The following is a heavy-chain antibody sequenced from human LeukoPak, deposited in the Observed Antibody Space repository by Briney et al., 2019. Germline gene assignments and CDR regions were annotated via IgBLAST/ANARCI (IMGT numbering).Heavy chain of an antibody. CDR1: GFTFSSYA. Sequence: GGSLRLSCAASGFTFSSYAMSWVRQAPGKGPEWVSAISDSGGKIYYADSVKGRFTITRDNSKNMVYLQMNSLRAEDTAVYYCAKDRKVYQGWGQGTLVTVSS. CDR2: ISDSGGKI. CDR3: AKDRKVYQG. V-gene: IGHV3-23*01. J-gene: IGHJ4*02. D-gene: IGHD2-8*01.